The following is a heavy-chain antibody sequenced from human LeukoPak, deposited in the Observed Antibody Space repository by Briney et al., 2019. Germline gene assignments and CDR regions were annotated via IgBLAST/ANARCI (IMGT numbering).Heavy chain of an antibody. V-gene: IGHV3-23*01. CDR1: GFTFSSYA. Sequence: GGSLRLSCAASGFTFSSYAMSWVRQAPGKGLEWVSAISGSGGSTYYAGSVKGRFTISRDNSKNTLYLQMNSLRAEDTAVYYFAVSGRHYYFMDVWGKGTTVTVSS. J-gene: IGHJ6*03. CDR2: ISGSGGST. CDR3: AVSGRHYYFMDV. D-gene: IGHD3-10*01.